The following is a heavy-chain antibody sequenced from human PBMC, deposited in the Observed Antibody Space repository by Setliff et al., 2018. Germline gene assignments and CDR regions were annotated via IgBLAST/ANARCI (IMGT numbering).Heavy chain of an antibody. Sequence: SETLSLTCTVSGDSISSGSYHWSWIRKPAGKGLEWFGEINQSGSGDYNPSFKGRVTISVDTSKKQFSLTLTSVTAADTALYYCRQAVVGRDVFDIWGQGTVVTV. CDR3: RQAVVGRDVFDI. D-gene: IGHD1-1*01. CDR2: INQSGSG. J-gene: IGHJ3*02. CDR1: GDSISSGSYH. V-gene: IGHV4-61*10.